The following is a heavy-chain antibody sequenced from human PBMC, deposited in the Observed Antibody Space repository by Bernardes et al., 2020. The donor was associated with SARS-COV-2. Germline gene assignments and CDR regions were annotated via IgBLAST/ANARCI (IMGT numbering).Heavy chain of an antibody. D-gene: IGHD1-26*01. Sequence: ASVKVSCKVSGYTLTELSMHWVRQAPGKGREWMGGFDPEDGETIYAQKFQGRVTMTEDTSTDTAYMELSSLRSEDTAVYYCATFSGSPWDYYYGMDVWGQGTTVTVSS. CDR2: FDPEDGET. CDR1: GYTLTELS. CDR3: ATFSGSPWDYYYGMDV. J-gene: IGHJ6*02. V-gene: IGHV1-24*01.